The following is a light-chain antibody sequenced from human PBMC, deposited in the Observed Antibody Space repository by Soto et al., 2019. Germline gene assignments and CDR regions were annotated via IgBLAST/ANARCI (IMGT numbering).Light chain of an antibody. J-gene: IGKJ4*01. V-gene: IGKV3-15*01. CDR2: DAS. CDR1: QSIYSK. CDR3: QQYNNWPRAT. Sequence: EILLTQSPATLSLSPGEGATLSCRASQSIYSKLAWYQQRRGQTPRLLIYDASSRATGIPARFSGSGFGTEFTLTISSLQSEDFGVYYCQQYNNWPRATFGGGTKVEIK.